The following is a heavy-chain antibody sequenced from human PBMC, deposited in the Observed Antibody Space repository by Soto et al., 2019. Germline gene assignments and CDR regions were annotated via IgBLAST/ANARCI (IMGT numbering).Heavy chain of an antibody. CDR1: GFTFSSYS. D-gene: IGHD7-27*01. V-gene: IGHV3-48*01. J-gene: IGHJ4*02. CDR2: ISSSSSTI. CDR3: ARDLTWGRLDY. Sequence: EVQLVESGGGLVQPGGSLRLSCAASGFTFSSYSMNWVRQAPGKGLEWVSYISSSSSTIYYADSVKGRFTISRDNAKNSLSLQMNSLRAEDTAVYYCARDLTWGRLDYSRQGTRV.